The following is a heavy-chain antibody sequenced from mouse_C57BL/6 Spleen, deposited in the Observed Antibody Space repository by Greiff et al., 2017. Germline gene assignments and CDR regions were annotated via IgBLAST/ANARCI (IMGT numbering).Heavy chain of an antibody. CDR1: GFTFSSYA. V-gene: IGHV5-9-1*02. Sequence: EVKVVESGEGLVKPGGSLKLSCAASGFTFSSYAMSWVRQTPEKRLEWVAYISSGGDYIYYADTVKGRFTISRDNARNTLYLQMSSLKSEDTAMYYCTRESIYYDYDEGYAMDYWGQGTSVTVSS. CDR3: TRESIYYDYDEGYAMDY. J-gene: IGHJ4*01. D-gene: IGHD2-4*01. CDR2: ISSGGDYI.